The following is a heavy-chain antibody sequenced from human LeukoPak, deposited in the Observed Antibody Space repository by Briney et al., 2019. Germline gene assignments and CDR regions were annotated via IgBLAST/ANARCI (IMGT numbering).Heavy chain of an antibody. Sequence: GGSLGLSCAASGFTFSNYAMSWVRQAPGRGLEWVSTISGSGANTYYADSVKGRFTISRDNSKNTLYLQMNSLRADDTAIYYCAKGRALEVVAAFNYWGQGTVVTAPS. CDR2: ISGSGANT. J-gene: IGHJ4*02. CDR1: GFTFSNYA. V-gene: IGHV3-23*01. CDR3: AKGRALEVVAAFNY. D-gene: IGHD2-15*01.